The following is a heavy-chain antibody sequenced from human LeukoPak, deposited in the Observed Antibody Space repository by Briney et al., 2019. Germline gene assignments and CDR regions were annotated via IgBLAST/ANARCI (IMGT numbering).Heavy chain of an antibody. CDR3: ARDIAAAGY. D-gene: IGHD6-13*01. CDR1: GFIFSNYD. CDR2: ISGRGVST. V-gene: IGHV3-23*01. J-gene: IGHJ4*02. Sequence: GGSLRLSCAGSGFIFSNYDMNWVRQAPGKGLEWVSSISGRGVSTNYADSVKGRFTISRDNAKNSLYLQMNSLRAEDTAVYYCARDIAAAGYWGQGTLVTVSS.